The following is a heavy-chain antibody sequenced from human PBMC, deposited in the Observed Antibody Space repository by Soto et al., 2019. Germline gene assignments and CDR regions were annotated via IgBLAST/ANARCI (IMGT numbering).Heavy chain of an antibody. CDR2: TYYRSKWYN. J-gene: IGHJ3*02. CDR1: GDSVSSNSAA. V-gene: IGHV6-1*01. CDR3: AMVYDSSGYDAFDI. Sequence: QSQTLSLTCAIYGDSVSSNSAAWNWIRQSPSRGLEWLGRTYYRSKWYNDYAVSVKSRITINPDTSKNQFSLQLNSVTPEDTAVYYCAMVYDSSGYDAFDIWGQGTMVTLSS. D-gene: IGHD3-22*01.